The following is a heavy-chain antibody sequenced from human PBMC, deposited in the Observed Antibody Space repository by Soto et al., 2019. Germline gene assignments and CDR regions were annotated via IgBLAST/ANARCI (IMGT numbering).Heavy chain of an antibody. CDR2: IYSNDHK. Sequence: SGPTLVNPTQTLTLTCTFSGFSFSPDGVGVGWIRQPPGKALEWLAVIYSNDHKRYSPSLKTRVSITKDTSKSQVVLTMTNMDPADTATYFCAHRLRVGTVTDGFDFWGQGILVTVSS. CDR1: GFSFSPDGVG. V-gene: IGHV2-5*01. CDR3: AHRLRVGTVTDGFDF. D-gene: IGHD2-21*02. J-gene: IGHJ4*02.